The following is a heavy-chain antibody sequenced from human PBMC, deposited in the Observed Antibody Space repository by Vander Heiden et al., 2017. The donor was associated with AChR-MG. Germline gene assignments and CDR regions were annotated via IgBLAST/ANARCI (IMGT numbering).Heavy chain of an antibody. CDR3: ARVRADTAMVIRYFDY. CDR1: GFTVSRNY. D-gene: IGHD5-18*01. V-gene: IGHV3-53*01. J-gene: IGHJ4*02. Sequence: EVQLVESGGGLIQPGGSLRLSCAASGFTVSRNYMSWVRQAPGKGLEWVSVIYSGGSTYYADSVKGRFTISRDNSKNTLYLQMNSLRAEDTAVYYCARVRADTAMVIRYFDYWGQGTLVTVSS. CDR2: IYSGGST.